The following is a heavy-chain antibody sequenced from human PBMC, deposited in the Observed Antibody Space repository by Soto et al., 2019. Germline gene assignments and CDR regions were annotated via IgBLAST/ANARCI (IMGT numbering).Heavy chain of an antibody. D-gene: IGHD4-17*01. CDR2: INSDGSST. CDR3: ARVENEINYGDYDLDY. CDR1: GFTFSSYW. V-gene: IGHV3-74*01. Sequence: QSGGSLRLSCAASGFTFSSYWMHWVRQAPGKGLVWVSRINSDGSSTSYADSVKGRFTISRDNAKNTLYLQMNSLRAEDTAVYYCARVENEINYGDYDLDYWGQGTLVTVSS. J-gene: IGHJ4*02.